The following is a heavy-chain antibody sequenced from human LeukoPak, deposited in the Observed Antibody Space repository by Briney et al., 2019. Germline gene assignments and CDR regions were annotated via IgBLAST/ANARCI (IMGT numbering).Heavy chain of an antibody. CDR2: INPSGDNT. Sequence: ASVKVSCKASGYTFTSYYLHWVRQAPGQGLEWMGIINPSGDNTNYAQKFQGRVTMTRDTSTSTVYMELRSLRSDDTAVYYCARVAEDCSSTSCYAGVDYWGQGTLVTVSS. CDR1: GYTFTSYY. D-gene: IGHD2-2*01. J-gene: IGHJ4*02. CDR3: ARVAEDCSSTSCYAGVDY. V-gene: IGHV1-46*01.